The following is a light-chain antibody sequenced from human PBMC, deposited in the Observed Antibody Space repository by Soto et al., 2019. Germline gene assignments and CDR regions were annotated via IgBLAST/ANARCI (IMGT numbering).Light chain of an antibody. CDR2: TTN. J-gene: IGLJ3*02. Sequence: QTVVTQEPSFSVSPGGTVTLTCGLSSGSVSPSYYPGWFQQTPGQAPRALIYTTNTRSSGVPDRFSGSILGNKAALTITGAQADDESDYYCVLYMGSGIWVFGGGTMVTVL. CDR3: VLYMGSGIWV. CDR1: SGSVSPSYY. V-gene: IGLV8-61*01.